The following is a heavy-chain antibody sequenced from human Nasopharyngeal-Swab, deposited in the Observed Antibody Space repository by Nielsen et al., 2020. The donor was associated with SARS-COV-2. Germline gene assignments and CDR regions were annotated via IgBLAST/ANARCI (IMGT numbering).Heavy chain of an antibody. J-gene: IGHJ4*02. CDR3: TGYCTIFY. CDR2: IRSEANGGTA. V-gene: IGHV3-49*04. D-gene: IGHD3-3*01. CDR1: GFTFGDYA. Sequence: GGSLRLSCTTSGFTFGDYAMSWVRQAPGKGLEWVGFIRSEANGGTAEYAVSVEGRFSISRDDSKSIAYPQMNSLKTEDTAVYYCTGYCTIFYWGQGTLVTVSS.